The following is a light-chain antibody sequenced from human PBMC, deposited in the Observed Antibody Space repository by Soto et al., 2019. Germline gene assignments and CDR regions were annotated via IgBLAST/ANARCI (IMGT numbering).Light chain of an antibody. CDR3: QHYNSYSEA. Sequence: GDRVTITCRASQSISTWLAWYHQKPGKAPKVLIYDASSLESGVPSRFSGSGSGTEFTLTISSLQPDDFATYYCQHYNSYSEAFGQGTKVDIK. CDR2: DAS. V-gene: IGKV1-5*01. J-gene: IGKJ1*01. CDR1: QSISTW.